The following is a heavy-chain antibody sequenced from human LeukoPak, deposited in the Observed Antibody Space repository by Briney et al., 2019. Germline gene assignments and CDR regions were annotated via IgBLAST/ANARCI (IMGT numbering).Heavy chain of an antibody. D-gene: IGHD5-18*01. CDR3: AKGSGYNSGYPFDY. Sequence: PGGSLRLSCAASGFTFSGYWMHWVRQAPGKGLEWVSGLSGSGGGTHHADSVEGRFTISRDNSKNTLYLQMTSLRAEDTAVYYCAKGSGYNSGYPFDYWGQGTLVTVSS. J-gene: IGHJ4*02. CDR2: LSGSGGGT. CDR1: GFTFSGYW. V-gene: IGHV3-23*01.